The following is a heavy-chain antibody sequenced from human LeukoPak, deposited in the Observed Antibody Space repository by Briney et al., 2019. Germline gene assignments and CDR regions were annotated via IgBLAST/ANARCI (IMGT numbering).Heavy chain of an antibody. J-gene: IGHJ4*02. Sequence: PGGSLRLSCAASGFSFTTYGMTCVRQAPGKGLEYVSAISSNGGSTYYANSVKGRFTISRDNSKNTLYLQVGSLRAEDMAVYDCARSGYSYGFDYWGQGTLVTVSS. D-gene: IGHD5-18*01. CDR3: ARSGYSYGFDY. V-gene: IGHV3-64*01. CDR2: ISSNGGST. CDR1: GFSFTTYG.